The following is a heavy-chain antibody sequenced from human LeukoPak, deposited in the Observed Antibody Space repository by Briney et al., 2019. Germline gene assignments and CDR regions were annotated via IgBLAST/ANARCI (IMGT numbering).Heavy chain of an antibody. V-gene: IGHV4-59*12. CDR2: IYYSEST. Sequence: SETLSLTCTVSGGSISSYYWSWIRQPPGKGLEWIGYIYYSESTNYNPSLKSRVTISVDTSKNQFSLKLSSVTAADTAVYYCARAVAGDDAFDIWGQGTMVTVSS. CDR3: ARAVAGDDAFDI. CDR1: GGSISSYY. D-gene: IGHD6-19*01. J-gene: IGHJ3*02.